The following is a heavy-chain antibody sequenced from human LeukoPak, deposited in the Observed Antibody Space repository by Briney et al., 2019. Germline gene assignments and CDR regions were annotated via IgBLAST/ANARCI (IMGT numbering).Heavy chain of an antibody. D-gene: IGHD3-22*01. CDR3: ARGLCTSTGCYQGPFDF. V-gene: IGHV3-15*01. J-gene: IGHJ4*02. Sequence: GGSLILSCEASGFIFSSAWMTWVRPAPGKGLEWVGHIKNQSSGGTTDYAAPVKGRFSISRDDSKKRLYLQMNRLRTEDTAVYYCARGLCTSTGCYQGPFDFWGQGVLVTVSS. CDR1: GFIFSSAW. CDR2: IKNQSSGGTT.